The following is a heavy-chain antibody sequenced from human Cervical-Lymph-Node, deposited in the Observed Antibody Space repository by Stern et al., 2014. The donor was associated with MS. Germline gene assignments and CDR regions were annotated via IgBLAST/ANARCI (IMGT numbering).Heavy chain of an antibody. CDR2: IHESGST. CDR1: GGSISSSDYY. CDR3: ARGLLWFGELKVNGFDP. V-gene: IGHV4-39*01. Sequence: QLQLQESGPGLVKPSETLSLTCAVSGGSISSSDYYWGWIRQPPGKGLEWIGRIHESGSTFYNPSLKSRVTIPSDPSKNQFSVRLSSGTAADTAMYYCARGLLWFGELKVNGFDPWGQGTLVTVSS. D-gene: IGHD3-10*01. J-gene: IGHJ5*02.